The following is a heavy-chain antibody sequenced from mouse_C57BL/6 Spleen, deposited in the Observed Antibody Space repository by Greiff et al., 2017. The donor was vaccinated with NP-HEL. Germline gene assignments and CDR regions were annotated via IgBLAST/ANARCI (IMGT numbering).Heavy chain of an antibody. V-gene: IGHV1-69*01. D-gene: IGHD2-13*01. CDR1: GYTFTSYW. CDR3: ARMTIGGY. Sequence: VQLQQPGAELVMPGASVKLSCKASGYTFTSYWMHWVKQRPGQGLEWIGEIDPSDSYTNYNQKFKGKSTLTVDKSSSTAYMQLSSLTSEDSAVYYCARMTIGGYWGQGTTLTVSS. J-gene: IGHJ2*01. CDR2: IDPSDSYT.